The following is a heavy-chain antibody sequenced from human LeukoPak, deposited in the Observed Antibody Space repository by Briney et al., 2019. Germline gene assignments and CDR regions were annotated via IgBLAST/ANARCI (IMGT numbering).Heavy chain of an antibody. CDR1: GGTFSSYA. CDR3: ARDHNWNDPPYAFDI. Sequence: SVKVSCKASGGTFSSYAISWVRQAPGQGLEWKGGIIPIFGTANYAQKFQGRVTITADESTSTAYMELRSLRSEDTAVYYCARDHNWNDPPYAFDIWGQGTMVTVSS. J-gene: IGHJ3*02. V-gene: IGHV1-69*13. D-gene: IGHD1-20*01. CDR2: IIPIFGTA.